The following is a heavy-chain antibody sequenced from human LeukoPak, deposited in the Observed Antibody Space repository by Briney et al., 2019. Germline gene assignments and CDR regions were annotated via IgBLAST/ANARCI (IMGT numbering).Heavy chain of an antibody. CDR2: INPNSGGT. CDR1: GFTFTGYY. Sequence: GASVKVSCKTSGFTFTGYYMHWVRQAPGQGLEWMGWINPNSGGTNYAQKFQGRVTMTRDTSISTAYMEMSRLRSDDTAVYYCARVVPPAMVPSAFDIWGQGTMVTVSS. V-gene: IGHV1-2*02. J-gene: IGHJ3*02. CDR3: ARVVPPAMVPSAFDI. D-gene: IGHD2-2*01.